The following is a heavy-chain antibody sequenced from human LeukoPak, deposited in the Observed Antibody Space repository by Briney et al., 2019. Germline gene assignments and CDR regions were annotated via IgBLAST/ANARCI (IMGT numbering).Heavy chain of an antibody. D-gene: IGHD3-22*01. CDR2: INPSGGST. CDR1: GYTFTSYY. V-gene: IGHV1-46*01. Sequence: ASVKVSCKASGYTFTSYYMHWVRQAPGQGLEWMGIINPSGGSTSNAQKFQGRVTITTDESTSTAYMELSSLRSEDTAVYYCARGPELLYYYDSSGYYAYWGQGTLVTVSS. CDR3: ARGPELLYYYDSSGYYAY. J-gene: IGHJ4*02.